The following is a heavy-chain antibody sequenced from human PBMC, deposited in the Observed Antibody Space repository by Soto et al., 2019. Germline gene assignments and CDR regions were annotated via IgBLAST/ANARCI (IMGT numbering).Heavy chain of an antibody. CDR1: RFTFSRYW. V-gene: IGHV3-7*01. CDR2: IKQDGSEK. Sequence: GGSLRLSCAASRFTFSRYWMSWVRQAPGKGLEWVANIKQDGSEKYYVDSVKGRFTISRDNAKNSLYLQMNSLRAEDTAVYYCARYDSSGYYWPYYYYGMDVWGQGTTVTVSS. J-gene: IGHJ6*02. D-gene: IGHD3-22*01. CDR3: ARYDSSGYYWPYYYYGMDV.